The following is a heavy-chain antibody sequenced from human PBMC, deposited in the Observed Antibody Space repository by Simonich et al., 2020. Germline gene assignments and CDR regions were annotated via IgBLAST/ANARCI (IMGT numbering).Heavy chain of an antibody. J-gene: IGHJ4*02. D-gene: IGHD5-18*01. V-gene: IGHV3-21*01. CDR3: ARDVDTAMVFDY. CDR2: ISSRSSYI. CDR1: GFTFSSYS. Sequence: EVQLVESGGGLVKPGGSLRLSCAASGFTFSSYSMNWVRQAPGKGLEWVSSISSRSSYIYYADSVKGRFTISRDNAKNSLYLQMNSLRAEYTAVYYCARDVDTAMVFDYWGQGTLVTVSS.